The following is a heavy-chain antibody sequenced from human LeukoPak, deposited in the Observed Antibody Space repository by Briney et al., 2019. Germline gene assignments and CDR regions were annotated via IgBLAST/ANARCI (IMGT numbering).Heavy chain of an antibody. V-gene: IGHV3-23*01. CDR3: ARSDSERYFDWLYLPTYFDY. CDR2: ISGSGGST. J-gene: IGHJ4*02. Sequence: GGSLRLSCAASGFTFSSYAMSWVRQAPGKGLEWVSAISGSGGSTSYADSVKGRFTISRDNAKNTLYLQMNSLRAEDTAVYYCARSDSERYFDWLYLPTYFDYWGQGTLVTVSS. D-gene: IGHD3-9*01. CDR1: GFTFSSYA.